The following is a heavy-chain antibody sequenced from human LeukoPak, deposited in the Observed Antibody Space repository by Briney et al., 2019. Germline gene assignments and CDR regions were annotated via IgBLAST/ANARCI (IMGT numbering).Heavy chain of an antibody. CDR2: ISSRSSYI. V-gene: IGHV3-21*01. Sequence: GGSLRLSCAASGFTFSSYNMNWVRQAPGKGLEWVSSISSRSSYIYYADSVKGRFTISRDNAKNSLYLQMNSLRAEDTAVYYCASEYSYGFGVIDYWGQGTLVTVSS. CDR3: ASEYSYGFGVIDY. D-gene: IGHD5-18*01. J-gene: IGHJ4*02. CDR1: GFTFSSYN.